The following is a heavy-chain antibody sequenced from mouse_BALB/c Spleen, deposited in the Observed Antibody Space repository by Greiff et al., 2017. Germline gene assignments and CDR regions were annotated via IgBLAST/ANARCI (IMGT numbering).Heavy chain of an antibody. CDR2: INPGSGGT. CDR3: ARETTVVSFDY. Sequence: LQESGAELVRPGTSVKVSCKASGYAFTNYLIEWVKQRPGQGLEWIGVINPGSGGTNYNEKFKGKATLTADKSSSTAYMQLSSLTSDDSAVYFCARETTVVSFDYWGQGTTLTVSS. D-gene: IGHD1-1*01. J-gene: IGHJ2*01. V-gene: IGHV1-54*03. CDR1: GYAFTNYL.